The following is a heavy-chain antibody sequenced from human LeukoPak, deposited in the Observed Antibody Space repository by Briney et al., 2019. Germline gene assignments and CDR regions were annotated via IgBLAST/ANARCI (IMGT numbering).Heavy chain of an antibody. D-gene: IGHD4-17*01. CDR2: ISYDGSNK. CDR1: GFTFSSYA. CDR3: ARDGHGVPLDY. Sequence: GGSLRLSCAASGFTFSSYAMHWVRQAPGKGLEWVAVISYDGSNKYYADSVKGRFTISRDNSKNTLYLQMNSLRAEDTAVYYCARDGHGVPLDYWGQGTLVTVSP. J-gene: IGHJ4*02. V-gene: IGHV3-30-3*01.